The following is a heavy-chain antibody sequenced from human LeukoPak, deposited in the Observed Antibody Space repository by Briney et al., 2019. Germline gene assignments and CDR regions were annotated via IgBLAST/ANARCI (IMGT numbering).Heavy chain of an antibody. CDR3: ARVGSWYVYYYYGMDV. CDR1: GGSISSYY. J-gene: IGHJ6*02. CDR2: IYYSGST. V-gene: IGHV4-59*01. D-gene: IGHD6-13*01. Sequence: PSETLSLTCTVSGGSISSYYWSWIRQPPGKGLEWIGYIYYSGSTNYNPSLKSRVTISVDTSKNQFSLKLSSVTAADTAVYYCARVGSWYVYYYYGMDVWGQGTTVTVSS.